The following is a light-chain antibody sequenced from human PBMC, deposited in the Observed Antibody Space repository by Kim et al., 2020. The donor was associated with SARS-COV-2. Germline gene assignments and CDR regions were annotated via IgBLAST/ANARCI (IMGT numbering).Light chain of an antibody. CDR1: SSDVGGYNY. Sequence: GQSITISCTGTSSDVGGYNYVSWYQQYPGNVPKLLIYDVSNRPSGVSNRFSGSKSGNTASLTFSGLQAEDEADYYCSSYTGSGTLVFGGGTKVTVL. V-gene: IGLV2-14*03. CDR2: DVS. J-gene: IGLJ2*01. CDR3: SSYTGSGTLV.